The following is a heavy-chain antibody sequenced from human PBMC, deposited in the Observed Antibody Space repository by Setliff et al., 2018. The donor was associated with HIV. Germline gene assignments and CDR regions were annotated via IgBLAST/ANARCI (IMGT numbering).Heavy chain of an antibody. V-gene: IGHV4-39*01. CDR3: ARRGTHGAFDI. J-gene: IGHJ3*02. CDR1: GGSLSSDCCY. D-gene: IGHD3-10*01. Sequence: PSETLSLTCSDSGGSLSSDCCYWGWIRQPPGKGLEWIASIYYSGYTYSNPSLKSRVTISVDTSKNQFSLKLNSVTAADTAVYYCARRGTHGAFDIWGQGTMVTVSS. CDR2: IYYSGYT.